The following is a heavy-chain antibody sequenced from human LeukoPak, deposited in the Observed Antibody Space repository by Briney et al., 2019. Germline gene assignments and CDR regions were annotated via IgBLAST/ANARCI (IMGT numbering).Heavy chain of an antibody. CDR3: ASSTYYYDSSGYYDYYFDY. CDR2: IIPIFGTA. J-gene: IGHJ4*02. Sequence: SVKVSCKASGGTFSSYAISWVRQAPGQGLEWMGGIIPIFGTANYAQKFQGRVTITADESTSTAYVELSSLRSEDTAVYYCASSTYYYDSSGYYDYYFDYWGQGTLVTVSS. CDR1: GGTFSSYA. D-gene: IGHD3-22*01. V-gene: IGHV1-69*01.